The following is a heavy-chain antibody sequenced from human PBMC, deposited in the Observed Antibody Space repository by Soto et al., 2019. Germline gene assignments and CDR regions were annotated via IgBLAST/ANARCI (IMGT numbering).Heavy chain of an antibody. CDR3: ARLWFGAFDY. Sequence: ETLSLTCTVSGGSISSSSYYWGWIRQPPGKGLEWIGSIYYSGSTYYNPSLKSRVTISVDTSKNQFSLKLSSVTAADTAVYYCARLWFGAFDYWGQGTLVTVSS. V-gene: IGHV4-39*01. CDR1: GGSISSSSYY. CDR2: IYYSGST. D-gene: IGHD3-10*01. J-gene: IGHJ4*02.